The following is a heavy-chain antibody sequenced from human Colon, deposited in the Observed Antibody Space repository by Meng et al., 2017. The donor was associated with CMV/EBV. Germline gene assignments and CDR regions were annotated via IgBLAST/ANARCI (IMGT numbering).Heavy chain of an antibody. Sequence: GGSLRLSCAASGFTFSSDAMHWVRQAPGKGLEWVAMISYDGSNNYYAESVQGRFTVSRDNSKNTLYLQMNSLRAEDTAVYYCAKVAHRVVPYYFDYWGQGTLVTVSS. CDR1: GFTFSSDA. CDR2: ISYDGSNN. V-gene: IGHV3-30-3*01. D-gene: IGHD2-2*01. CDR3: AKVAHRVVPYYFDY. J-gene: IGHJ4*02.